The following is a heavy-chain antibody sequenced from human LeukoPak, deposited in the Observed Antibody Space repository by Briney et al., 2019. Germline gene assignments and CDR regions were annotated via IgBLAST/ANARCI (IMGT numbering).Heavy chain of an antibody. J-gene: IGHJ4*02. D-gene: IGHD1-26*01. V-gene: IGHV1-8*02. CDR2: MNPNSGNT. CDR1: GYTFTSYD. CDR3: ARSRVGAIALDY. Sequence: ASVKVSCKASGYTFTSYDINWVRQATGQGLEWMGWMNPNSGNTGYAQKFQGRVTMTRDTSISTAYMELSRLRSDDTAVYYCARSRVGAIALDYWGQGTLVTVSS.